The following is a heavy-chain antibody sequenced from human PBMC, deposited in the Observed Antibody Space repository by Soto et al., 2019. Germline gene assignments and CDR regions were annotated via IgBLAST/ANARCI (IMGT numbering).Heavy chain of an antibody. D-gene: IGHD1-26*01. V-gene: IGHV4-4*02. J-gene: IGHJ3*01. Sequence: PGGSLRLSCAASGSTFSNYAMYWVRQAPGKGLEWIGEIFHSRSINYNPSLQNRVTISADSSQSQFSLKLTSLTAADTALYYCATRSTTQDVFEVWGQGTMVTVSS. CDR3: ATRSTTQDVFEV. CDR2: IFHSRSI. CDR1: GSTFSNYAM.